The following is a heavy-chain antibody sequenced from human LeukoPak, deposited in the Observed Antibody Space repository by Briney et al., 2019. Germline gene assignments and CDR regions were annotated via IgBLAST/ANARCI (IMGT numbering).Heavy chain of an antibody. CDR3: ARAIRFLEWLSN. D-gene: IGHD3-3*01. J-gene: IGHJ4*02. CDR2: INHSGST. CDR1: GGSFSGYY. V-gene: IGHV4-34*01. Sequence: PSETLSLTCAVHGGSFSGYYWSWIRQPPGKGLEWIGEINHSGSTNYNPSLKSRVTISVDTSKNQFSLKLSSVTAADTAVYYCARAIRFLEWLSNWGQGTLVTVSS.